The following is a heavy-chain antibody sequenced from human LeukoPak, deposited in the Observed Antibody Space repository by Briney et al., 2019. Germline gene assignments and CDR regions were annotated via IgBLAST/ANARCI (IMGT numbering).Heavy chain of an antibody. Sequence: SETLSLTCAVYGGSFSGYYWSWIRQPPGKGLEWLGEINHSGSTNYNPSLKSRVTISVDTSKNQFSLKLSSVTAADTAVYYCARGYCSGGSCYLLDYWGQGTLVTVSS. J-gene: IGHJ4*02. CDR3: ARGYCSGGSCYLLDY. V-gene: IGHV4-34*01. CDR2: INHSGST. CDR1: GGSFSGYY. D-gene: IGHD2-15*01.